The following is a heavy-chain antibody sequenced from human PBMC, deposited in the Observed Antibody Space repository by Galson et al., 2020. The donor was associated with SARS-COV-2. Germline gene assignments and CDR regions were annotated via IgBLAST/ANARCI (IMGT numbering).Heavy chain of an antibody. CDR3: TRDFDFGGKGFFGMDV. CDR2: INRDGRTT. Sequence: GGSLRLSCTASGFTFGSYWMHWVRQAPGKGLTWVSRINRDGRTTGYADSVKGRVTISRDNAQNMLYLEMSSLRIEDTAVYYCTRDFDFGGKGFFGMDVWGQGTAVTVSS. V-gene: IGHV3-74*01. D-gene: IGHD4-17*01. CDR1: GFTFGSYW. J-gene: IGHJ6*02.